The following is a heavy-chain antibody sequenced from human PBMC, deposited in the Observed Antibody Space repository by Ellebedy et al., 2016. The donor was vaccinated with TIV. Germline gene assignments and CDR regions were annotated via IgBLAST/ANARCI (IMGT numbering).Heavy chain of an antibody. J-gene: IGHJ5*02. Sequence: GESLKISXAASGFTFTNYAMTWVRQAPGKGLQWVAIIGGSGVTSYHADSVKGRFTISRDNSKNTLYLQMNSLKADDSALYYCARAPANRGVPHLPSDSWGQGTLVTVSS. V-gene: IGHV3-23*01. CDR1: GFTFTNYA. D-gene: IGHD3-10*01. CDR2: IGGSGVTS. CDR3: ARAPANRGVPHLPSDS.